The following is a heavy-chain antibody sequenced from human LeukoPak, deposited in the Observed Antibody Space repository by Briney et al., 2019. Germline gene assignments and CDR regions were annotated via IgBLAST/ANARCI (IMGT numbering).Heavy chain of an antibody. CDR2: IYYSGST. D-gene: IGHD4-17*01. CDR3: ARLVTTVTTFEASDGMDV. J-gene: IGHJ6*02. Sequence: SETLSLTCTVSGGSISSGGYYWSWIRQHPGKGLEWIGYIYYSGSTYYNPSLKSRVTISVDTSKNQFSLKLSSVTAADTAVYYCARLVTTVTTFEASDGMDVWGQGTTVTVPS. CDR1: GGSISSGGYY. V-gene: IGHV4-31*03.